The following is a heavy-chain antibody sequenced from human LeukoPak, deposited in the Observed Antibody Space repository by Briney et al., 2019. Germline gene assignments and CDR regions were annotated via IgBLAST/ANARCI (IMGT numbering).Heavy chain of an antibody. J-gene: IGHJ4*02. Sequence: ASVKVSCKASGYTFTGYYMHWVRQTPGQGLEWMGWINPNSGGTNYAQKFQGRVTMTRDTSISTAYMELSRLRSDDTAVYYCAREHPVAAAGTCVHYWGQGTLVTVSS. CDR2: INPNSGGT. CDR1: GYTFTGYY. D-gene: IGHD6-13*01. V-gene: IGHV1-2*02. CDR3: AREHPVAAAGTCVHY.